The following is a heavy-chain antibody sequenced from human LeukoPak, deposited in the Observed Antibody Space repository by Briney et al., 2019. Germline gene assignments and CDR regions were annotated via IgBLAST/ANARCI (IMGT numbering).Heavy chain of an antibody. J-gene: IGHJ4*02. Sequence: SETLSLTCAVYGGSFSGYYWSWIRQPPGKGLEWIGEINHSGSTNYNPSLKSRVTISVDKSKNQFSLKLSSVTAADTAVYYCASIQYYYDSSGYYFVAGGFDYWGQGTLVTVSS. CDR3: ASIQYYYDSSGYYFVAGGFDY. D-gene: IGHD3-22*01. CDR2: INHSGST. V-gene: IGHV4-34*01. CDR1: GGSFSGYY.